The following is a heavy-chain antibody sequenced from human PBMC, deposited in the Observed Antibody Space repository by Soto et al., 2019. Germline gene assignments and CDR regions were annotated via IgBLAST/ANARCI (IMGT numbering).Heavy chain of an antibody. D-gene: IGHD3-3*01. J-gene: IGHJ6*02. CDR2: FDPEDGET. CDR3: ATHTPWVTIFGVVITYYYYGMDV. V-gene: IGHV1-24*01. CDR1: GYTLTELS. Sequence: ASVKVSCKVSGYTLTELSMHWVRQAPGKGLEWMGGFDPEDGETIYSQKFQGRVTMTEDTSTDTAYMELSSLRSEDTAVYYCATHTPWVTIFGVVITYYYYGMDVWGQGTTVTVSS.